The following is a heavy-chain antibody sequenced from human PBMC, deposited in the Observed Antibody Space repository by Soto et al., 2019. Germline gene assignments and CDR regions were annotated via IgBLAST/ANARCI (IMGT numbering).Heavy chain of an antibody. CDR1: GFTFSPFW. CDR3: ARGSNHFDY. CDR2: INSDGNST. D-gene: IGHD4-4*01. V-gene: IGHV3-74*01. Sequence: EVQLVESGGGLVQPGGSLRLSCAASGFTFSPFWMHWVRQVPGKGPVWVSRINSDGNSTSYADSVKGRFTISRDNARNTLYLQMNSLRAEDTAVYYCARGSNHFDYWGQGTLVTVSS. J-gene: IGHJ4*02.